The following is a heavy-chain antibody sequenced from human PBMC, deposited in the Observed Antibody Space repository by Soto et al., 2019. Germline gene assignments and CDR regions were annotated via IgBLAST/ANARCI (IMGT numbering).Heavy chain of an antibody. J-gene: IGHJ4*02. CDR2: IYYNGST. D-gene: IGHD6-13*01. V-gene: IGHV4-31*03. CDR1: GLSISSASYY. Sequence: SQTRSVTCTVSGLSISSASYYWSWIPQHPGKGLEWVGNIYYNGSTYYSPSLKSRVTVWFDTSKNQFSLRRTAVTAADTAVYYCARYRISGSWSKFDYWGQGTGVTVSS. CDR3: ARYRISGSWSKFDY.